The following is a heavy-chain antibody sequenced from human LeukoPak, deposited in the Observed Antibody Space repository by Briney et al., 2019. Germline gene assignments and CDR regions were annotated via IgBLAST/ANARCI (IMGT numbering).Heavy chain of an antibody. V-gene: IGHV4-30-4*01. J-gene: IGHJ4*02. CDR3: ARLFDYYGAGPFDY. CDR1: GGSISSDDYY. D-gene: IGHD3-10*01. Sequence: SETLSLTCTVSGGSISSDDYYWSWIRQPPGKGLEWIGYIYYSGSTYYNPSLEGRVTMSVDTSKNQFSLRLSSVTAADTAVYYCARLFDYYGAGPFDYWGQGTQVTVSS. CDR2: IYYSGST.